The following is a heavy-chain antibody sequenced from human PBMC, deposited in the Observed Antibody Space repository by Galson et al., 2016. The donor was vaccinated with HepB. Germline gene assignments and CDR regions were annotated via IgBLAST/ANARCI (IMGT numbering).Heavy chain of an antibody. J-gene: IGHJ4*02. V-gene: IGHV4-39*01. Sequence: ETLSLTCNDSGVSIATGRYYWVWIRQPAGKGLDFLGSIYNSVSTSYNPSLKSRLTMSVDTSKNQFSLRLTSVTAADTAVYYCARNYSSPWSRHLDSWGQGILVTVSS. CDR2: IYNSVST. D-gene: IGHD6-13*01. CDR3: ARNYSSPWSRHLDS. CDR1: GVSIATGRYY.